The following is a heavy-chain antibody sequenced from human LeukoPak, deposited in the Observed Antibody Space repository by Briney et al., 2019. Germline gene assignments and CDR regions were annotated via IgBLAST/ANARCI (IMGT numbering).Heavy chain of an antibody. J-gene: IGHJ5*02. V-gene: IGHV4-59*08. CDR2: AYYSGST. CDR1: DGSISNYY. CDR3: ARNSAVATSRSWFDP. D-gene: IGHD6-19*01. Sequence: SETLSLTCSAFDGSISNYYWSWIRQPPGKGLDWIGYAYYSGSTTYNPPLESRVTISVDTSKNQFSLKLTAVTAADTAVYYCARNSAVATSRSWFDPWGQGTLVTVSS.